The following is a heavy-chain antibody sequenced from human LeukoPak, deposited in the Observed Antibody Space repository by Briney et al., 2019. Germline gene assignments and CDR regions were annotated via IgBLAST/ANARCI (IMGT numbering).Heavy chain of an antibody. V-gene: IGHV1-8*01. CDR3: ARGVTYYYDKIPDY. Sequence: GASVKVSCKASGYTFTSYDINWVRQATGQGLEWMGWMNPNSDNTGYAQKFQGRVTMTRNTSISTAYMELSSLRSEDTAVYYCARGVTYYYDKIPDYWGQGTLVTVSS. D-gene: IGHD3-22*01. CDR2: MNPNSDNT. J-gene: IGHJ4*02. CDR1: GYTFTSYD.